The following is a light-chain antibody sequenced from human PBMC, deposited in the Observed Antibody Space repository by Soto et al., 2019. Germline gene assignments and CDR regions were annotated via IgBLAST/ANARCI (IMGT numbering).Light chain of an antibody. V-gene: IGLV1-44*01. Sequence: QSVLTQPPSASGTPGQRVSISCSGSSSNIGSNSVQWHQQLPGTAPNLLIYADNQRPSGVPDRFSGSKSGTSASLAITGLQSGDEADYYCAAWDDSPNGFVFGTGTKVTVL. CDR1: SSNIGSNS. J-gene: IGLJ1*01. CDR2: ADN. CDR3: AAWDDSPNGFV.